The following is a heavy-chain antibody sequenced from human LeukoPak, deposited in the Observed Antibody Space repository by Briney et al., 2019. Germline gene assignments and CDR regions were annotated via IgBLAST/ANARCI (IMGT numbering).Heavy chain of an antibody. D-gene: IGHD3-16*01. Sequence: GGSLRLSCAASGFTVNSNYMIWVRQAPGKGLEWVSSISSSSSYIYYADSVKGRFTISRDNAKNSLYLQMNSLRAEDTAVYYCARDWSAAFWGVVGYWGQGTLVTVSS. V-gene: IGHV3-21*01. CDR2: ISSSSSYI. CDR1: GFTVNSNY. J-gene: IGHJ4*02. CDR3: ARDWSAAFWGVVGY.